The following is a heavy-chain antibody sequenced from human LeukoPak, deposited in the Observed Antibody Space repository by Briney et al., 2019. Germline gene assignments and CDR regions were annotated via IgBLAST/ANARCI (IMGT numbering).Heavy chain of an antibody. V-gene: IGHV4-39*01. D-gene: IGHD3-10*01. CDR1: GGSISSNSYY. J-gene: IGHJ4*02. CDR2: IYYSGST. Sequence: SETLSLTCAVSGGSISSNSYYWGWIRQPPGKGLEWIGSIYYSGSTYYNPSLKSRVTISVDTSRNQFSLKLSSVTAADTAVYYCARTRYYYNSRSYGAPYYFDYWGQGTLVTVSS. CDR3: ARTRYYYNSRSYGAPYYFDY.